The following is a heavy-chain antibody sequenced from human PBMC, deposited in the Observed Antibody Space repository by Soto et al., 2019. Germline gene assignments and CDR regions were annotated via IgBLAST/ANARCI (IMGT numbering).Heavy chain of an antibody. Sequence: GGSLRLSCAASGFTFSNAWMSWVRQAPGKGLEWVGRIKSKTDGGTTDYAAPVKGRFTISRDDSKNTLYLQMNSLKTEDTAVYYCTTDKGGYYLPDAFDIWGQGTMVTVSS. J-gene: IGHJ3*02. CDR2: IKSKTDGGTT. CDR1: GFTFSNAW. CDR3: TTDKGGYYLPDAFDI. D-gene: IGHD3-22*01. V-gene: IGHV3-15*07.